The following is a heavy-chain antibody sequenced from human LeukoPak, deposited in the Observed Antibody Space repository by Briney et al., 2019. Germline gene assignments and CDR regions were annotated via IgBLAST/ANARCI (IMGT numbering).Heavy chain of an antibody. J-gene: IGHJ4*02. Sequence: ASVTVSCTASGYTFTSYGISWVRQAPGQGLEWMGWISAYDGNTNYAQKLQGRVTMTTDTSTSTAYMELRSLRSDDTAVYYCARGSVFSDYFDYWGQGTLVTVSS. CDR3: ARGSVFSDYFDY. V-gene: IGHV1-18*01. D-gene: IGHD6-25*01. CDR2: ISAYDGNT. CDR1: GYTFTSYG.